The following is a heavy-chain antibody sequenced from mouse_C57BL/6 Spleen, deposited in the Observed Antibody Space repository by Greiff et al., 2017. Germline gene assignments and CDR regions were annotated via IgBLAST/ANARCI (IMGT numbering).Heavy chain of an antibody. CDR3: ARIYYGNYVSYAMDY. D-gene: IGHD2-1*01. J-gene: IGHJ4*01. Sequence: VQLQQSGAELVKPGASVKMSCKASGYTFTSYWITWVKQRPGQGLEWIGDIYPGSGSTNYNEKFKSKATLTVDTSSSTAYMQLSSLTSEDSAVYYCARIYYGNYVSYAMDYWGQGTSVTVSA. V-gene: IGHV1-55*01. CDR2: IYPGSGST. CDR1: GYTFTSYW.